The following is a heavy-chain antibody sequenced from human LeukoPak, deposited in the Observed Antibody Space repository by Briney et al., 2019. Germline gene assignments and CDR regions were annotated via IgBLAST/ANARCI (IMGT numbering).Heavy chain of an antibody. D-gene: IGHD5-18*01. V-gene: IGHV3-23*01. CDR1: GFTFSSYA. Sequence: GGSLRLSCAASGFTFSSYAMSWVRQAPGEGLEWVSAISSSGGSTYYADSVKGRFTTSRDNSKNTLYLQMNSLRAEDTAVYYCAKIQGYYFDYWGQGTLVTVSS. CDR2: ISSSGGST. CDR3: AKIQGYYFDY. J-gene: IGHJ4*02.